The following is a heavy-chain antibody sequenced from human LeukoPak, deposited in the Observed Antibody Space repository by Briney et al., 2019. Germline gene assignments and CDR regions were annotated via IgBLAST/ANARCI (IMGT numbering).Heavy chain of an antibody. CDR3: ARDGGWYKRGLDYYSYNMDV. CDR1: EFTFDDYG. Sequence: GALRLSCVASEFTFDDYGMNWVRQAPGKGLEWVSRISWNGGSTTYADSVKGRFTISRGNAKNSLYLQMNSLRAEDTALYYCARDGGWYKRGLDYYSYNMDVWGKGTSVTVSS. D-gene: IGHD6-19*01. V-gene: IGHV3-20*04. CDR2: ISWNGGST. J-gene: IGHJ6*03.